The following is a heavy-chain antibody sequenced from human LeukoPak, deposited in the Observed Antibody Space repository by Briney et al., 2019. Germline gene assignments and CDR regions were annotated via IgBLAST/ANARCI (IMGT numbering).Heavy chain of an antibody. CDR1: GFTFSSYE. CDR3: AKEGGYDWMVVTAIATFFDY. CDR2: ISSSGSTI. D-gene: IGHD2-21*02. J-gene: IGHJ4*02. V-gene: IGHV3-48*03. Sequence: GGSLRLSCAASGFTFSSYEMNWVRQAPGKGLEWVSYISSSGSTIYYADSVKGRFTISRDNAKNSLYLQMNSLRAEDTAVYYCAKEGGYDWMVVTAIATFFDYWGQGTLVTVSS.